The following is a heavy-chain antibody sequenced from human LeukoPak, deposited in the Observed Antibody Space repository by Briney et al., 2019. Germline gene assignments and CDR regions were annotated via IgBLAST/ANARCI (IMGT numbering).Heavy chain of an antibody. Sequence: PGGSLRLSCAASGFIFSTYWMNWVRQAPGKGLEWVASINEDGGEEYYVDSVKGRFTISRDNAKNSLYVEMNSLRGEDTAVYYCARGHYGVYDWGQGTLVTVSS. V-gene: IGHV3-7*01. D-gene: IGHD4-17*01. CDR3: ARGHYGVYD. J-gene: IGHJ4*02. CDR2: INEDGGEE. CDR1: GFIFSTYW.